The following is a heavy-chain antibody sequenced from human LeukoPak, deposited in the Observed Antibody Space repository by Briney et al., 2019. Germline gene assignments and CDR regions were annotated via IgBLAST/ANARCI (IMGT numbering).Heavy chain of an antibody. V-gene: IGHV1-24*01. D-gene: IGHD1-26*01. Sequence: VASVKVSCKASGYTFTGYYMHWVRQAPGKGLEWMGGFDPEDGETIYAQKLQGRVTMTTDTSTSTAYMELRSLRSDDTAVYYCARELIVGAYAGDYWGQGTLVTVSS. CDR3: ARELIVGAYAGDY. CDR2: FDPEDGET. CDR1: GYTFTGYY. J-gene: IGHJ4*02.